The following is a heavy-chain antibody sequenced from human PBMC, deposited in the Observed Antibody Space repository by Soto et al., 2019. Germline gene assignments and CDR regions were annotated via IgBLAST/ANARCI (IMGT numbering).Heavy chain of an antibody. CDR2: IYTSGST. CDR1: GGSISSYY. V-gene: IGHV4-4*07. CDR3: ARGPVNDFWSGYSSYNWFDP. Sequence: KPSETRSLTCTVSGGSISSYYWSWIRQPAGKGLEWIGRIYTSGSTNYNPSLKSRVTMSVDTSKNQFSLKLSSVTAADTAVYYCARGPVNDFWSGYSSYNWFDPWGQGTLVTVSS. D-gene: IGHD3-3*01. J-gene: IGHJ5*02.